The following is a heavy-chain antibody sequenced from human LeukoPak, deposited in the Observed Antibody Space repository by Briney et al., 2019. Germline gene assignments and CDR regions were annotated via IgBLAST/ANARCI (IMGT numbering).Heavy chain of an antibody. D-gene: IGHD2-21*01. V-gene: IGHV3-7*03. J-gene: IGHJ4*02. CDR2: IKQDGSEK. CDR1: GFTFSDYW. CDR3: ARGDRVGITTGHFDY. Sequence: GGSLRLSCAASGFTFSDYWLTWVRQTPGKGLEWVANIKQDGSEKYYVDSVKGRFTISRDDVKGSLFLQMDSLGADDTAVYFCARGDRVGITTGHFDYWGQGALVTVSS.